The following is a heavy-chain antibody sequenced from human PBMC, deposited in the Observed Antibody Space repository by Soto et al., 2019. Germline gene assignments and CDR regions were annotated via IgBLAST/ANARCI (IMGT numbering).Heavy chain of an antibody. V-gene: IGHV1-18*01. CDR2: ISAYNGNT. D-gene: IGHD3-3*01. Sequence: ASVKGYCKASGYSFTSYGISWVRRAHGQGLEWMGWISAYNGNTNYAQKLQGRVTMTTDTSTSTAYMELRSLRSDDTAVYYCALLRVLEWLLPDNWFDPWGQGTLVTVSS. CDR3: ALLRVLEWLLPDNWFDP. J-gene: IGHJ5*02. CDR1: GYSFTSYG.